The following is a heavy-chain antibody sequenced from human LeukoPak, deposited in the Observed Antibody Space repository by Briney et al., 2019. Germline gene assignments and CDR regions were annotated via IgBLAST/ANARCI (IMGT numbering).Heavy chain of an antibody. CDR3: ARQTQSDNGDYMDAFDL. D-gene: IGHD4-17*01. V-gene: IGHV4-39*07. Sequence: SETLSLTCTVSGGSISSSSYCWGWIRQPPGKGLEWIGSIYYSGSTNYNPSLKSRVTISVDTSKNQFSLKLSSVTAADTAMYFCARQTQSDNGDYMDAFDLWGQGTMVTVSS. CDR1: GGSISSSSYC. J-gene: IGHJ3*01. CDR2: IYYSGST.